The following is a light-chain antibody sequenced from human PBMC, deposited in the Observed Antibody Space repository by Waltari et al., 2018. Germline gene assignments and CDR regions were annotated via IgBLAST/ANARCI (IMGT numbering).Light chain of an antibody. V-gene: IGKV3-15*01. CDR3: QQYNNWPPIT. CDR2: GAS. CDR1: QSVSSN. J-gene: IGKJ3*01. Sequence: EIVMTQSPATLSVSPGERATLSCRASQSVSSNLAWYQQKPGQAPRLLIYGASTRATGMPARFSGSGSGTEFTLTISSLQSEDCAVYYCQQYNNWPPITFGPGTKVDIK.